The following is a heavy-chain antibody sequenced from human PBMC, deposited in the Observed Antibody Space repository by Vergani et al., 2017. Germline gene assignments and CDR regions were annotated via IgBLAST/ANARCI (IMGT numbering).Heavy chain of an antibody. CDR3: ARPHGDILPPDPRRLDY. CDR1: GYTFTNYY. V-gene: IGHV1-46*03. Sequence: QVLLVQSGAEVKKPGASVRVSCKTSGYTFTNYYIHWVRQAPGQVLEWMGIINPSGVSTTYAQQFQGRLTMTRDTSTITVYMDLSNLRSEDTAVYYCARPHGDILPPDPRRLDYWGQGTRVTVSS. J-gene: IGHJ4*02. CDR2: INPSGVST.